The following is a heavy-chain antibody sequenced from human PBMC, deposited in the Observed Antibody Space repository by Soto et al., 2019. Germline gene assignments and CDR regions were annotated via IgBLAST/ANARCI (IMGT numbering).Heavy chain of an antibody. CDR3: ARGNFGYDY. Sequence: SETLSLTCTVSGGSISTTSYYCGWIRQPPGKGLEWLGRIYHSGNTYYSPSLKSRISMSVDTSTNQFSLNLYSVTAADTAVYYCARGNFGYDYWGQGAQVTVSS. D-gene: IGHD4-4*01. CDR1: GGSISTTSYY. CDR2: IYHSGNT. V-gene: IGHV4-39*07. J-gene: IGHJ4*02.